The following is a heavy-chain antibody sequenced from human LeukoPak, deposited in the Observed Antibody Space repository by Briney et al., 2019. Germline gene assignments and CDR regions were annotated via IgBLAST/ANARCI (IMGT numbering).Heavy chain of an antibody. CDR1: GFTFPTYA. CDR2: IRVSDGAT. Sequence: PGGSLRLSCAASGFTFPTYAMKWVRQAPGKGLEWVSSIRVSDGATFYADSVKGRFTTSRDNSKNTLFLQMNSLRAEDTAVYYCASAITMIRGVIITPLRYWGQGTLVTVSS. CDR3: ASAITMIRGVIITPLRY. D-gene: IGHD3-10*01. V-gene: IGHV3-23*01. J-gene: IGHJ4*02.